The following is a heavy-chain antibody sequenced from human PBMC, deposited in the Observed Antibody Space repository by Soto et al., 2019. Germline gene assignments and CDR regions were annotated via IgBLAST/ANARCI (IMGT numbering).Heavy chain of an antibody. Sequence: EVQLVESGGGLVQPGGSLRLSCAASGFTFSNYWMHWVRQAPGKGLVWVSRIHSDGSNTYYADSVKGRLTLSRDNAKNTLYLQMNSLRVEDTAVYYCVRDPGVGATFAYWGQGTLVTVSS. CDR1: GFTFSNYW. CDR3: VRDPGVGATFAY. J-gene: IGHJ4*02. D-gene: IGHD3-10*01. CDR2: IHSDGSNT. V-gene: IGHV3-74*01.